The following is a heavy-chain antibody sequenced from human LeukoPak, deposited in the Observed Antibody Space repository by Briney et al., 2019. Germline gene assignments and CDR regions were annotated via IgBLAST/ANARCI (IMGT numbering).Heavy chain of an antibody. D-gene: IGHD4-17*01. CDR3: ARVPGVTTVTRVRDY. J-gene: IGHJ4*02. V-gene: IGHV1-2*02. Sequence: ASVKVSCKASGYTFTGYYTHWVRQAPGQGLEWMGWINPNSGGTNYAQKFQGRVTMTRDTSISTAYMELSRLRSDDTAVYYCARVPGVTTVTRVRDYWGQGTLVTVSS. CDR2: INPNSGGT. CDR1: GYTFTGYY.